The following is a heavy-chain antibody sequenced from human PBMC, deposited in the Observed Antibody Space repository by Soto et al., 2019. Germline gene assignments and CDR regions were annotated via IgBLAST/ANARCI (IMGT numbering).Heavy chain of an antibody. V-gene: IGHV4-39*01. J-gene: IGHJ4*02. CDR3: ARSRWHYYDSSGYYSGTFDY. CDR1: GGSISSSSYY. D-gene: IGHD3-22*01. CDR2: IYYSGST. Sequence: SETLSLTCTVSGGSISSSSYYWGWIRQPPGKGLEWIGSIYYSGSTYYNPSLKSRVTISVDTSKNQFSLKLSSVTAADAAVYYCARSRWHYYDSSGYYSGTFDYWGQGTLVTVSS.